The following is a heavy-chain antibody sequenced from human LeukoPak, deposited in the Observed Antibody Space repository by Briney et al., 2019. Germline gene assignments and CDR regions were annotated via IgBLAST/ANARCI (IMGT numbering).Heavy chain of an antibody. Sequence: SETLSLTCTVSGGSISGYYWSWIRQSGGKGLEWIGRIYSSGSTVYNPSLNSRLTMSIDTSKNQFSLTLKSVTATDTAVYYCARVKASSTSWTFDQWGQGALVTVSS. CDR1: GGSISGYY. V-gene: IGHV4-4*07. D-gene: IGHD2-2*01. CDR3: ARVKASSTSWTFDQ. J-gene: IGHJ4*02. CDR2: IYSSGST.